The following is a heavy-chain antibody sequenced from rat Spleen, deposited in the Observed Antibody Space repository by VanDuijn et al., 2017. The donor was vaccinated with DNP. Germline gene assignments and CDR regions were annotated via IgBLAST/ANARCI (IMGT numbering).Heavy chain of an antibody. J-gene: IGHJ3*01. V-gene: IGHV1-57*01. CDR3: ARTGYVYYPFAY. D-gene: IGHD1-6*01. CDR1: GYTFTSYD. Sequence: QVQLQQSGAELAKPGSSVKISCKASGYTFTSYDISWIKQTTGQGLEYIGYINTGSESTYYNEKFKGKATLTVDKSSSTAFMQLSSLTPEDTAVYYCARTGYVYYPFAYWGRGTLVTVSS. CDR2: INTGSEST.